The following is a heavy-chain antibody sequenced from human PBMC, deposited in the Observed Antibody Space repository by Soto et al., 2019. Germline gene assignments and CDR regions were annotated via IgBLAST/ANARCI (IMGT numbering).Heavy chain of an antibody. D-gene: IGHD3-22*01. CDR2: IYHTGNA. V-gene: IGHV4-39*01. Sequence: QLQLQESGPGQVKSSDTLSLTCSVSGDSISNSRFYWAWIRQPPGEGPEWIGSIYHTGNAYYNPSLKSRVTISVDTSKNQFSLKLTSVTAADAALYYCARDFFDSSDYTTNWFDPWGQGTLVTVSS. CDR1: GDSISNSRFY. J-gene: IGHJ5*02. CDR3: ARDFFDSSDYTTNWFDP.